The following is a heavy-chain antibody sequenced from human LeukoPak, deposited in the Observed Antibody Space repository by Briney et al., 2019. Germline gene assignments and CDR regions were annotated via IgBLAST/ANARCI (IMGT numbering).Heavy chain of an antibody. D-gene: IGHD3-22*01. Sequence: GGSLRLSCAASGFTFSDYYMSWIRQAPGKGLEWVSYISSSGSTIYYADSVKGRFTISRDNSRNTLYLQMNSLRVEDTAVYYCAKGDSSGYYYINDAFDIWGQGTMVTVSS. CDR3: AKGDSSGYYYINDAFDI. CDR2: ISSSGSTI. CDR1: GFTFSDYY. V-gene: IGHV3-11*01. J-gene: IGHJ3*02.